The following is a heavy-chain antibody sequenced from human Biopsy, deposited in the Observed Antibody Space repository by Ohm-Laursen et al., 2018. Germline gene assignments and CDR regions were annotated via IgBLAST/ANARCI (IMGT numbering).Heavy chain of an antibody. D-gene: IGHD3-22*01. J-gene: IGHJ4*02. V-gene: IGHV3-30*18. CDR1: GFTFSGYA. CDR2: MSYDGTQK. Sequence: SLRLSCAASGFTFSGYAMSWVRQGPGKGLEWVATMSYDGTQKYYGDSVKGRFTISRDNSKNTLYLQMNSLRAEDTAVYYCAKDYRDSRGIFGIVVVRPLDYWGQGSLVTVSS. CDR3: AKDYRDSRGIFGIVVVRPLDY.